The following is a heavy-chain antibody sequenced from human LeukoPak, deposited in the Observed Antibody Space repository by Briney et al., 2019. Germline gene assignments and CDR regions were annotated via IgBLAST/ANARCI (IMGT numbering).Heavy chain of an antibody. D-gene: IGHD3-3*01. CDR3: AKTPFWSGYSGFDY. V-gene: IGHV3-30-3*02. CDR1: GFTFSSYA. CDR2: ISYDGSNK. J-gene: IGHJ4*02. Sequence: GGSLRLSCAASGFTFSSYAMHWVRQAPGKGLEWVAVISYDGSNKYYADSVKGRFTISRDNSKNTLYLQMNSLRAEDTAVYYCAKTPFWSGYSGFDYWGQGTLVTVSS.